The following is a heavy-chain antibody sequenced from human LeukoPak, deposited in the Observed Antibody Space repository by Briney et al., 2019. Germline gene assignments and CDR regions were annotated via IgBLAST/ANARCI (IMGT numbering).Heavy chain of an antibody. D-gene: IGHD3-10*01. CDR3: ARDGGDLWFGESRGYYFDY. Sequence: GGSLRLSCAASGCTFSSYWMSWVRQAPGKGLEWVANIKQDGSEKYYVDSVKGRFTISRDNAKNSLYLQMNSLRAEDTAVYYCARDGGDLWFGESRGYYFDYWGQGTLVTVSS. CDR2: IKQDGSEK. J-gene: IGHJ4*02. CDR1: GCTFSSYW. V-gene: IGHV3-7*03.